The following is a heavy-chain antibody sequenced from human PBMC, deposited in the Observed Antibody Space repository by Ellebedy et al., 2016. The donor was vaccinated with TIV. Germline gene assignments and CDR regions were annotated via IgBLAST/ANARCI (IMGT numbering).Heavy chain of an antibody. CDR3: ARDYGGNPGHWSFDI. J-gene: IGHJ2*01. CDR2: IHTNTGNP. Sequence: AASVKVSCKASGYSFISYAINWARQAPGQGLEWMGWIHTNTGNPTYAQGFIGHFVFSLDTSVSTAFLEISSLKAEDTAVYFCARDYGGNPGHWSFDIWGRGTLVTVSS. V-gene: IGHV7-4-1*02. CDR1: GYSFISYA. D-gene: IGHD4-23*01.